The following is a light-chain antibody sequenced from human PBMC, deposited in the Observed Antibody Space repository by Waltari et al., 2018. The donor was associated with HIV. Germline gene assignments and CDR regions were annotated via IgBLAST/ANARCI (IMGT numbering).Light chain of an antibody. CDR2: SKN. V-gene: IGLV1-44*01. CDR3: AAWDDSLNAWV. J-gene: IGLJ3*02. CDR1: RSHIRSNT. Sequence: QSVLTQPPSASGTPGQRVTISCSGSRSHIRSNTFTWYQQLTETAPKLRIYSKNQRPSGVPDRFSGSKSGTSASLAISGLQSEDEADYYCAAWDDSLNAWVFGGGTKLTVL.